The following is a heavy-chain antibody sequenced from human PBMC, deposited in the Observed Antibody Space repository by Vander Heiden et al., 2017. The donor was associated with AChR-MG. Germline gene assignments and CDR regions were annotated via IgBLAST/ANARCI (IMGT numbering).Heavy chain of an antibody. V-gene: IGHV3-33*01. D-gene: IGHD3-22*01. Sequence: QVPLAVTGGGVVQPGRSLRRSRAASGFTFSNYGMHWVRHAPGKGLEWVAFIWSDGSDKNSADSVKGRFTISRAEDTAVYYCARDSDDSSMALSSDFDFWGQGTLVTVSS. CDR1: GFTFSNYG. J-gene: IGHJ4*02. CDR3: DF. CDR2: IWSDGSDK.